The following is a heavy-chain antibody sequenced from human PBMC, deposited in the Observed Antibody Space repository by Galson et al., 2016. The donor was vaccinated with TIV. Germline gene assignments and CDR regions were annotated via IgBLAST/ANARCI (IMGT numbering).Heavy chain of an antibody. CDR1: GGVFGHYA. CDR3: ARKMGGGQAHHA. Sequence: SVKVSCKASGGVFGHYAINWVRQAPGQGLEWMGGIVPLFSGVTYAPKFQGRMTITAGGTAFMELSSLTSEDTAVYYCARKMGGGQAHHAWGQGTRVTVS. CDR2: IVPLFSGV. J-gene: IGHJ3*01. D-gene: IGHD3-16*01. V-gene: IGHV1-69*13.